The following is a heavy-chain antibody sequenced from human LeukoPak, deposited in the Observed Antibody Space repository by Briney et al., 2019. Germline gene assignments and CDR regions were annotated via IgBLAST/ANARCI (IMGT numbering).Heavy chain of an antibody. V-gene: IGHV3-7*01. Sequence: GSLRLSCAATGFTFSAHWMSWVRQAPGKGLEWAAHIKEDESEKHYADSVKGRFTISRDNAKNSLYLQMNSLRVEDTAVYYCAKVYYDNSGYRPLDFWGQGTLVTVSS. D-gene: IGHD3-22*01. CDR3: AKVYYDNSGYRPLDF. CDR2: IKEDESEK. J-gene: IGHJ4*02. CDR1: GFTFSAHW.